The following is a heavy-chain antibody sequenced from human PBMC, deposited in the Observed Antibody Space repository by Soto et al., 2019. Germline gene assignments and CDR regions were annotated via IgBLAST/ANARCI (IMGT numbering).Heavy chain of an antibody. V-gene: IGHV1-3*01. J-gene: IGHJ3*02. Sequence: AASVKVSCKASGYTFTSYAMHWVRQAPGQRLEWMGWINAGNGNTKYSLKFQGRVTITRDTSASTAYMELSSLRSEDTAVYYCARDLPPYNWNPNDAFDIWGQGTMVTVSS. CDR1: GYTFTSYA. CDR3: ARDLPPYNWNPNDAFDI. D-gene: IGHD1-20*01. CDR2: INAGNGNT.